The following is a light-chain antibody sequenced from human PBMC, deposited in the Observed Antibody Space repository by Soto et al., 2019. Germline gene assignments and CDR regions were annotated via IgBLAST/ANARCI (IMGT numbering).Light chain of an antibody. V-gene: IGKV3-15*01. CDR1: QSVNSN. J-gene: IGKJ4*01. CDR3: QQYNVWPLT. CDR2: VAS. Sequence: EIVMTQSPATLSVSPGERATLSCRASQSVNSNLAWYQQKPGQTPKLLIYVASTRATGIPARFSGSGSGTEFTLTIRSLQSEDFAIYYCQQYNVWPLTFGGGTKVEFK.